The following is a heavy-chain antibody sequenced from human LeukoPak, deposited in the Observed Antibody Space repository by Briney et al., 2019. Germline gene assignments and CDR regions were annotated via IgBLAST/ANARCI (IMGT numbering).Heavy chain of an antibody. Sequence: GGSLRLSCAASGFTVSSNYMNWVRQAPGKGLEWVANIKQDGSEKYYVDSVKGRFTNSRDNAKNSLYLQMNSLRAEDTAVYYCAREGHYYYYYMDVWGKGTTVTISS. J-gene: IGHJ6*03. V-gene: IGHV3-7*01. CDR1: GFTVSSNY. CDR2: IKQDGSEK. CDR3: AREGHYYYYYMDV.